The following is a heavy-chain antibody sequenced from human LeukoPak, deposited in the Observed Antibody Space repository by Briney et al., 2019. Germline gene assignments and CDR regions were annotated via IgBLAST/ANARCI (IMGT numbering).Heavy chain of an antibody. CDR3: ARDQPQLRYFDWLLSPFDY. J-gene: IGHJ4*02. V-gene: IGHV1-18*04. CDR2: ISAYNGNT. D-gene: IGHD3-9*01. Sequence: GASVKVSCKASGYTLTSYGISWVRQAPGQGLEWMGWISAYNGNTNDVQKLQGRGTITTDTSTSTAYMELRSLRSDDTAVYYCARDQPQLRYFDWLLSPFDYWGQGTLVTVSS. CDR1: GYTLTSYG.